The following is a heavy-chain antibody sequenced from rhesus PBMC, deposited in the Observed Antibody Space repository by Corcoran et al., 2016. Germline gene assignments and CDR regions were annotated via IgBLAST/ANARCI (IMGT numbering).Heavy chain of an antibody. J-gene: IGHJ4*01. D-gene: IGHD3-16*01. CDR2: IYGGSGST. CDR1: GYSISSGYG. CDR3: ARAPYYYSGTFDY. V-gene: IGHV4-127*01. Sequence: QVQLQESGPGLVKPSETLSLTCAVSGYSISSGYGWGWLRQPPGKGLEWIGQIYGGSGSTYYNPSLKSRGTVSKDTSKNQFSLKRSSVTAADTAVYYCARAPYYYSGTFDYWGQGVLVTVSS.